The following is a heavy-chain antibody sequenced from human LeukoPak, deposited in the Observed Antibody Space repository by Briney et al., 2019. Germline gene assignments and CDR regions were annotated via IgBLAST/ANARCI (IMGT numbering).Heavy chain of an antibody. Sequence: GESLRLSCAASGFSLNNAWMSWVRQAPGKGLEWVGRIKSKTDGETIDYAAPVRGRSTISRDDSKNMVYLVMNTLKTEDTAVYYCTTSYYDSSGFRAWGQGTLVTVSS. V-gene: IGHV3-15*01. CDR2: IKSKTDGETI. J-gene: IGHJ1*01. CDR3: TTSYYDSSGFRA. D-gene: IGHD3-22*01. CDR1: GFSLNNAW.